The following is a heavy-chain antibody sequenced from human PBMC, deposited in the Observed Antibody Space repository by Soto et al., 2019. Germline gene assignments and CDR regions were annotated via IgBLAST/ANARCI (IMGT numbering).Heavy chain of an antibody. J-gene: IGHJ5*02. CDR1: GYTFTSYG. CDR3: VRRHVSATGIDWFDP. CDR2: INAANGDT. Sequence: QVQLVQSGTEVKKPGASVKVSCKASGYTFTSYGIHWVRQAPGQRLERMGWINAANGDTKYSPKFQGRVTITRDTSASTDYMELSSLRSEDTAVYYCVRRHVSATGIDWFDPWGQGTLVTVSS. V-gene: IGHV1-3*01. D-gene: IGHD6-13*01.